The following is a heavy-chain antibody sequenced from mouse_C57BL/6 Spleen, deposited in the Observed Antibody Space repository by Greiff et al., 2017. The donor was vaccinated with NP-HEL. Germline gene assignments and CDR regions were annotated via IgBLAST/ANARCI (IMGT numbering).Heavy chain of an antibody. D-gene: IGHD1-1*01. CDR3: ARHYGSL. J-gene: IGHJ2*01. CDR1: GYTFTSYW. CDR2: IDPSDSYT. V-gene: IGHV1-69*01. Sequence: QVQLQQPGAELVMPGASVKLSCKASGYTFTSYWMHWVKQRPGQGLEWIGEIDPSDSYTNYNQKFKGKSTLTVNKSSSTAYMQLSSLTSEYSAVYYCARHYGSLWGQGTTLTVSS.